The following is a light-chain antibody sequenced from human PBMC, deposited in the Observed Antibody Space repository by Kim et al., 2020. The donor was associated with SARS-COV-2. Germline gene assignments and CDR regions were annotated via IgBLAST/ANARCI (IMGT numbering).Light chain of an antibody. CDR2: SAA. CDR3: QQYNTWKS. J-gene: IGKJ1*01. Sequence: SVSPGDRATLSCRASQSISTDLAWYQQKPGQPPRLLIYSAATRATGIPARFSGSGSGTEFTLTISSLQSDDFAVYYCQQYNTWKSFGQGTKVDIK. V-gene: IGKV3-15*01. CDR1: QSISTD.